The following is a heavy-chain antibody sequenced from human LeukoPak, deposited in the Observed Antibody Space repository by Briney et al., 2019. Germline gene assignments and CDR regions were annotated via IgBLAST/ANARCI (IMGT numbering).Heavy chain of an antibody. Sequence: ASVKVSCKASGYTFTSYYMHWVRQAPGQGLEWMGIINPSGGSTSYAQKFQGRVTMTRDMSTSTVYMELSSLRSEDTAVYYCARARDTGAGLYYFDYWGQGTLVTVSS. CDR2: INPSGGST. D-gene: IGHD6-13*01. J-gene: IGHJ4*02. CDR1: GYTFTSYY. V-gene: IGHV1-46*01. CDR3: ARARDTGAGLYYFDY.